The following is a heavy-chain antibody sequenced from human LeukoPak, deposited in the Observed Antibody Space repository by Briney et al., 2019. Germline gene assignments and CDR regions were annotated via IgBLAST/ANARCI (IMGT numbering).Heavy chain of an antibody. CDR1: KNMFTGYF. D-gene: IGHD2-2*02. Sequence: GASVKVSCKTSKNMFTGYFMHWVRQAPGQGLKWIGWINPNSGGTLFARRFQGRVTMTRDTSIGATYMELSRLTSDDTALYYCAAQCNDDFCYKRDYMDVWGKGTMVIVSS. CDR3: AAQCNDDFCYKRDYMDV. V-gene: IGHV1-2*02. J-gene: IGHJ6*03. CDR2: INPNSGGT.